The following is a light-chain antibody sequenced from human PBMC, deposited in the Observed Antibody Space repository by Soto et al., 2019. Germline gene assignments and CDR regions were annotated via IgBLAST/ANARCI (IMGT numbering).Light chain of an antibody. Sequence: DIQMTQFPSSLSASVGDRVTITCRASQGIRNDLGWYQQKPGKAPKRLIYAASSLESGVPSRFSGSGCGTEFTLAISSLQPEDSANFYCVQHSTYPLTFGQGTKVEIK. V-gene: IGKV1-17*01. CDR2: AAS. J-gene: IGKJ1*01. CDR3: VQHSTYPLT. CDR1: QGIRND.